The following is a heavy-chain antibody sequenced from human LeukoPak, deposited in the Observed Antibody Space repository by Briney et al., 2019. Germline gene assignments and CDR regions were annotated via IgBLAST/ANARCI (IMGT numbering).Heavy chain of an antibody. Sequence: SETLSLTCAVYGGSFSGYYWSWIRQPPGKGLEWIGEINHSGSTNYNPSLKSRVTISVDTSKNQFSLKLSSVTAADTAVYYCARRVPNGPGGSNWFDPWGQGTLVTVPS. V-gene: IGHV4-34*01. J-gene: IGHJ5*02. CDR2: INHSGST. D-gene: IGHD3-16*01. CDR3: ARRVPNGPGGSNWFDP. CDR1: GGSFSGYY.